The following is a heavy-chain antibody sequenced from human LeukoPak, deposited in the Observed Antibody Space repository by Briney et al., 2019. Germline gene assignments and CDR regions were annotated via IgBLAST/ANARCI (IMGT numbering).Heavy chain of an antibody. V-gene: IGHV4-4*02. D-gene: IGHD2-15*01. CDR3: ARDLGIAGGLDS. CDR1: GASISRSNW. J-gene: IGHJ5*01. CDR2: IYHSGST. Sequence: PSETLSLTCAVSGASISRSNWWSWVRQPPGKGLEWIGEIYHSGSTNYNSSLESRLTISLDKSKNQLSLRLRSVTAADTAVYYCARDLGIAGGLDSWGQGTLVNVSS.